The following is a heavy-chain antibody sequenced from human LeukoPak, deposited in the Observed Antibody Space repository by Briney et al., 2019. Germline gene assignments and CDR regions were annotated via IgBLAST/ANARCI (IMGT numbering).Heavy chain of an antibody. J-gene: IGHJ4*02. V-gene: IGHV1-24*01. CDR1: GYTLTELS. Sequence: GASVKVSCEVSGYTLTELSMHWVRQAPGKGLEWMGGFDPEDGETIYAQKFQGRVTMTEDTSTDTAYMELSSLRSEDTAVYYCATTSYSGYDHEYYFDYWGQGTLVTVSS. CDR3: ATTSYSGYDHEYYFDY. D-gene: IGHD5-12*01. CDR2: FDPEDGET.